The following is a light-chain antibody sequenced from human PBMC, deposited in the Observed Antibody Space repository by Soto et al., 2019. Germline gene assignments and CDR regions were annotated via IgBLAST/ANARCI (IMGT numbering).Light chain of an antibody. CDR3: QQRSTSIT. CDR1: QTVSSY. Sequence: IVLTQSPATLSLWPGETAILSCRASQTVSSYLIWYQHKPGQAPRLLIYDASKRAPGIPARFSGSGSGTDFTLTISSLEPEDVAVYYCQQRSTSITFGQGTRLEIE. V-gene: IGKV3-11*01. CDR2: DAS. J-gene: IGKJ5*01.